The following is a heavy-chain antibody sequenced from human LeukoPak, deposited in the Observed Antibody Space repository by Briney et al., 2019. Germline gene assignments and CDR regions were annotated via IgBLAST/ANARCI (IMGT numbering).Heavy chain of an antibody. Sequence: SETLSLTCTVSGGSISSGSYYWVWIRQPPGKGMEWIGSIYYSGSTYYNPSLKSRVTISVDTSKNQFSLKLSSVTGADTAVYYCARLRPHYSNYDLGYFDYWGQGTLVTVSS. D-gene: IGHD4-11*01. CDR2: IYYSGST. J-gene: IGHJ4*02. V-gene: IGHV4-39*01. CDR1: GGSISSGSYY. CDR3: ARLRPHYSNYDLGYFDY.